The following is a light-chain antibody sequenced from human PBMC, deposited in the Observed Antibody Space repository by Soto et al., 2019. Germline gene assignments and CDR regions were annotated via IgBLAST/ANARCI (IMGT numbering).Light chain of an antibody. CDR1: QGIGYD. V-gene: IGKV1-6*01. Sequence: AIQMTQSPSALSASVGDRVTITSRASQGIGYDLGWYQQKPGKAPKLLIYASSRLQNGVPSRFSGGGAGTDFILTISSLQPEDFATYYCLQDYRYPWTFGQGTKVEIK. CDR3: LQDYRYPWT. J-gene: IGKJ1*01. CDR2: ASS.